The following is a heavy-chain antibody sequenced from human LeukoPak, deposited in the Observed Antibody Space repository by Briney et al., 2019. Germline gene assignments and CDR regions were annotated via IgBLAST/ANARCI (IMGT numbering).Heavy chain of an antibody. D-gene: IGHD5-18*01. Sequence: GGSLRLSCAASGFTFSDYYMSWIRQAPGKGLEWVSSISSSSSYIYYADSVKGRFTISRDNAKNSLYLQMNSLRAEDTAVYYCARDFFTVDTAMVGAFDIWGQGTMVTVSS. CDR3: ARDFFTVDTAMVGAFDI. J-gene: IGHJ3*02. CDR1: GFTFSDYY. CDR2: ISSSSSYI. V-gene: IGHV3-11*06.